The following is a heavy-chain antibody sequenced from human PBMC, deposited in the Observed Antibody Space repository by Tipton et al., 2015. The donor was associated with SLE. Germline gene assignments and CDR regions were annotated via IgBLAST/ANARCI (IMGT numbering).Heavy chain of an antibody. V-gene: IGHV3-48*03. Sequence: SLRLSCAASGFTFSSYEMNWVRQAPGKGLEWVSYISGSGSERNYADSVKGRFTISRDNAWNSLYLQMNRLRAEDTAIYYCAKTEDYSDFYFDFWGQGTLVTVSS. CDR3: AKTEDYSDFYFDF. D-gene: IGHD4-11*01. J-gene: IGHJ4*02. CDR1: GFTFSSYE. CDR2: ISGSGSER.